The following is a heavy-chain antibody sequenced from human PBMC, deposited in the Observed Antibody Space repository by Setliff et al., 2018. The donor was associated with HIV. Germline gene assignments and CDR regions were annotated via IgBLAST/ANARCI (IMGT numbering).Heavy chain of an antibody. CDR1: GDTFSNYA. Sequence: SVKVSCKASGDTFSNYAISWVRQAPGQGLEWMGGIIPIFGTTNYAQKFQGRVTMTRDTSISTAYMELSRLRSDDTAVYYCARVSRRAYSYAILDSWGQGTLVTVSS. J-gene: IGHJ4*02. V-gene: IGHV1-69*05. CDR2: IIPIFGTT. D-gene: IGHD5-12*01. CDR3: ARVSRRAYSYAILDS.